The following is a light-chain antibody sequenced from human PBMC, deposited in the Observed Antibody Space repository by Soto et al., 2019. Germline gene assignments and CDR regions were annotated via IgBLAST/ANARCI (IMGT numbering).Light chain of an antibody. CDR3: QQRSRWQG. CDR1: QSGHSY. V-gene: IGKV3-11*01. CDR2: GAS. Sequence: EIVLTQSPATLSLSPGERAALSCRASQSGHSYLAWYQQKPGQAPRLLIYGASNRATGIPARFSGSGSGTDFTLTISSLVPEDYAVYYCQQRSRWQGFGQETRLEIK. J-gene: IGKJ5*01.